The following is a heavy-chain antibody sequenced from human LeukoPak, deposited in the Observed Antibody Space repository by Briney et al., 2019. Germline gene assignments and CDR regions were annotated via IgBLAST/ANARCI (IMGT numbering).Heavy chain of an antibody. CDR1: TGTFSSYA. D-gene: IGHD3-22*01. J-gene: IGHJ4*02. CDR2: ILPMFDTA. V-gene: IGHV1-69*06. CDR3: VRDYDSSGVQKTYLDF. Sequence: SVKVSCKASTGTFSSYALSWGRLAPGPGLQWMGRILPMFDTANYAQTFQGRVTTTSDKFTSTAFPEMSSLTSEETRIYYYVRDYDSSGVQKTYLDFSGQGT.